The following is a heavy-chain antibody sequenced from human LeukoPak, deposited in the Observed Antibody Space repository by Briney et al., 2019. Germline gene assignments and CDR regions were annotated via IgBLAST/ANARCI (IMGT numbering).Heavy chain of an antibody. CDR1: GFTFSSYW. Sequence: GGSLRLSCAASGFTFSSYWMHWVRQAPGKGLVWVSRINSDGSSTSYADSVKGRFTISRDNSKNTLYLQMNSLRAEDTAVYYCVKANIVGAFDPWGQGTLVTVSS. J-gene: IGHJ5*02. CDR2: INSDGSST. D-gene: IGHD1-26*01. V-gene: IGHV3-74*01. CDR3: VKANIVGAFDP.